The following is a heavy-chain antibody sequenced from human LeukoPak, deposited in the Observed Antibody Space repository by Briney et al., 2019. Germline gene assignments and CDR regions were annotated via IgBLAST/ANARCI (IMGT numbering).Heavy chain of an antibody. Sequence: SETLSLTCTVSGGSISSYSWTWIRQPPEKGLEWIGYIHYSGSTNYNPSLKSRVTISIDTSKNQFSLELSSVTAADTAVYYCAREGYCSGGSCYYFDYWGRGALVTVSS. D-gene: IGHD2-15*01. CDR1: GGSISSYS. CDR3: AREGYCSGGSCYYFDY. V-gene: IGHV4-59*01. CDR2: IHYSGST. J-gene: IGHJ4*02.